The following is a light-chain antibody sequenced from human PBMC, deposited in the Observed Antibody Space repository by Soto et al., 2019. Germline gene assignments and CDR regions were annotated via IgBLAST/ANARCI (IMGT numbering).Light chain of an antibody. J-gene: IGLJ2*01. CDR3: SSYTSSNSVI. V-gene: IGLV2-14*01. CDR1: SSDIGGYNY. Sequence: QSVLTQPASVSASPRQSITISCTGTSSDIGGYNYVSWYQQHPGKAPKLMIYEVTNRPSGVSNRFSGSKSGNTASLTISGLQAEDEADYYCSSYTSSNSVIFGGGTKVTVL. CDR2: EVT.